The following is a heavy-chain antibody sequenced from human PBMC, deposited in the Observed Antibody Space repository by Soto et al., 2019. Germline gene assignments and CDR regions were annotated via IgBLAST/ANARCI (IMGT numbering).Heavy chain of an antibody. J-gene: IGHJ6*02. CDR2: VSYDGSNK. D-gene: IGHD5-18*01. CDR3: ARDRPGGYGYSWDDFLYYYGMDV. Sequence: GGSLRLSCAASGFSFKSYAIHWVRQAPGKGLEWVAVVSYDGSNKFYADSVKGRFTISRDDSKNTVFLQMNGLRVEDTAVFYCARDRPGGYGYSWDDFLYYYGMDVWGQGTTVTVSS. CDR1: GFSFKSYA. V-gene: IGHV3-30-3*01.